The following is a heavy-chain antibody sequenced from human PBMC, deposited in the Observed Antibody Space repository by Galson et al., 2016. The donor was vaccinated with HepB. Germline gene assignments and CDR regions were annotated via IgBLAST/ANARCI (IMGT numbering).Heavy chain of an antibody. Sequence: SLRLSCAASGFKFHDYAMHWVRQAPRKGLEWVSGINWNSGTEAYAESVKGRFTISRDNAEESLYLQMNSLRLEDTALYYCAKTEYFDNSYFDSWGQGTLVTVSS. J-gene: IGHJ4*02. CDR3: AKTEYFDNSYFDS. V-gene: IGHV3-9*01. CDR2: INWNSGTE. CDR1: GFKFHDYA. D-gene: IGHD3-22*01.